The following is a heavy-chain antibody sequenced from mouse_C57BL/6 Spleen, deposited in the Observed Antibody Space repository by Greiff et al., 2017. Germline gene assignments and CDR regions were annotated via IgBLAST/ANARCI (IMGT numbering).Heavy chain of an antibody. Sequence: VQLQQSGPGLVQPSQSLSITCTVSGFSLTSYGVHWVRQSPGKGLEWLGVIWSGGSTDYNAAFISRLSISKDNSKSQVFFKMNSLQADDTAIYFCARIPLYYYGSSWYFDVWGTGTTVTVSS. CDR1: GFSLTSYG. J-gene: IGHJ1*03. V-gene: IGHV2-2*01. CDR2: IWSGGST. CDR3: ARIPLYYYGSSWYFDV. D-gene: IGHD1-1*01.